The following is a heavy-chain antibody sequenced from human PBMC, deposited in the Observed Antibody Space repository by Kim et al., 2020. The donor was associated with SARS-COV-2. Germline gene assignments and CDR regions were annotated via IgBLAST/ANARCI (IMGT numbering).Heavy chain of an antibody. CDR3: ARGVDR. Sequence: INHASNTNYNPSFKGRVAMSVDTSKNQFSLKLISVTAADTAIYYCARGVDRWGQGTPVTVSS. V-gene: IGHV4-34*01. CDR2: INHASNT. J-gene: IGHJ4*02. D-gene: IGHD3-22*01.